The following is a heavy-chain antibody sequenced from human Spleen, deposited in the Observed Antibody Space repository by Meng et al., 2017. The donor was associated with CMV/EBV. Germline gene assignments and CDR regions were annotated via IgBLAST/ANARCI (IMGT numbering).Heavy chain of an antibody. CDR2: IYAGGIT. J-gene: IGHJ4*02. V-gene: IGHV3-53*01. D-gene: IGHD2-2*01. CDR3: AGEGYQVATPAPYLDY. Sequence: SGSSVSGYYISWFRHPPGKGLEWVAVIYAGGITYYANSSLGRFIISRDDAQNSLHLQMDSLRVEATAVYYCAGEGYQVATPAPYLDYWGQGTLVTVSS. CDR1: GSSVSGYY.